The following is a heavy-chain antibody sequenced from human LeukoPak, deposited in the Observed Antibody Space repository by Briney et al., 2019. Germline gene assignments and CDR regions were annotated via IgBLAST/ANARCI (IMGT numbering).Heavy chain of an antibody. CDR3: AKRVAVAGPENNWFDP. CDR1: GFTFSSYA. CDR2: ISGSGGST. J-gene: IGHJ5*02. Sequence: PGGSLRLSCAASGFTFSSYAMSWVRQAPGKGLEWVSAISGSGGSTYYADSVKGRFTISRDNSKNTLYLQMNSLRAEDTAVYYCAKRVAVAGPENNWFDPWGQGTLVTVSS. V-gene: IGHV3-23*01. D-gene: IGHD6-19*01.